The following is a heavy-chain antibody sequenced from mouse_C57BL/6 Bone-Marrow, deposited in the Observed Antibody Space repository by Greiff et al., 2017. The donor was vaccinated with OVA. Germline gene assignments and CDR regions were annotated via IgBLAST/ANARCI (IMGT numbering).Heavy chain of an antibody. V-gene: IGHV1-39*01. Sequence: VQLQQPGPELVKPGTSVKISCKASGYSFTDYNMNWVKQSTGKSLEWIGVINPNYGTTRYNQKFKGKATLTVDKSSSTAYMQLNSLTSEDSAVYYGAYDGYCLYCYAMDYWGQGTSVTVSS. CDR2: INPNYGTT. CDR1: GYSFTDYN. CDR3: AYDGYCLYCYAMDY. D-gene: IGHD2-3*01. J-gene: IGHJ4*01.